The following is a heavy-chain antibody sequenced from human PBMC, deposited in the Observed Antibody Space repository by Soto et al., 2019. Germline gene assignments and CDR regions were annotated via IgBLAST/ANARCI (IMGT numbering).Heavy chain of an antibody. J-gene: IGHJ4*02. CDR2: ISTDNGNT. CDR3: AREQQLVLSPHFDY. Sequence: ASVKVSCKASGYTFTNSGISWVRQAPGQGLEWMGWISTDNGNTNYAQHLQGRVSMTTDTSTSTAYMDLRSLRSEDTAVYYCAREQQLVLSPHFDYWGQGTLVTVSS. V-gene: IGHV1-18*01. CDR1: GYTFTNSG. D-gene: IGHD6-13*01.